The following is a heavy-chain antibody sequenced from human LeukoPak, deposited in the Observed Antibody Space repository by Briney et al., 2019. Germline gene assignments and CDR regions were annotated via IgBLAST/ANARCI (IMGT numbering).Heavy chain of an antibody. J-gene: IGHJ4*02. V-gene: IGHV3-7*03. CDR2: IKQDGSET. CDR1: GFTFSRYW. D-gene: IGHD6-13*01. CDR3: ARGPLIAAAGTW. Sequence: GGSLRLSCAASGFTFSRYWMSWVRQTPRKGLEWVANIKQDGSETYYVDSLKGRFTISRDNAKNSLYLQMNSLRAGDTAVYYCARGPLIAAAGTWWGQGTLVTVSS.